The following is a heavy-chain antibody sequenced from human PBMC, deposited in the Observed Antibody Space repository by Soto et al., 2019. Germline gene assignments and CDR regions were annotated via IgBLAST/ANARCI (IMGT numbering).Heavy chain of an antibody. J-gene: IGHJ4*02. CDR3: ATVFNSNYFRFFDY. Sequence: ASVKVSCTVSGYTLTELSMHWVRQAPGKGLEWMGGFDPEDGETIYAQKFQGRVTMTEDTSTDTAYMELSSLRSEDTAVYYCATVFNSNYFRFFDYWGQGTLVTVSS. D-gene: IGHD4-4*01. CDR2: FDPEDGET. V-gene: IGHV1-24*01. CDR1: GYTLTELS.